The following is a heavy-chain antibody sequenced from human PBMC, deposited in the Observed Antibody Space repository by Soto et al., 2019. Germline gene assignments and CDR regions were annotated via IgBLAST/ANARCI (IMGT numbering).Heavy chain of an antibody. Sequence: GGSLRLSCTASGFTFGDYAMSWFRQAPGKGLEWVGFIRSKAYGGTTEYAASVKGRFTISRDDSKSIAYLQMNSLKTEDTAVYYCTRALYQLLSNWFDPWGQGTLVTVSS. V-gene: IGHV3-49*03. CDR1: GFTFGDYA. J-gene: IGHJ5*02. D-gene: IGHD2-2*01. CDR3: TRALYQLLSNWFDP. CDR2: IRSKAYGGTT.